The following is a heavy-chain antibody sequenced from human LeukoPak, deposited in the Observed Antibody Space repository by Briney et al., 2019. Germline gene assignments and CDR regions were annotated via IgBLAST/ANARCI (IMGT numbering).Heavy chain of an antibody. D-gene: IGHD5-18*01. J-gene: IGHJ4*02. CDR2: IIPILGIA. CDR1: GGTFSSYA. CDR3: ARDRGDTAMGLGYFDY. Sequence: GSSVKVSCKASGGTFSSYAISWVRQAPGQGLEWMGRIIPILGIANYAQKFQGRVTITADKSTSTAYMELSSLRSEDTAVYYCARDRGDTAMGLGYFDYWGPGTLVTVSS. V-gene: IGHV1-69*04.